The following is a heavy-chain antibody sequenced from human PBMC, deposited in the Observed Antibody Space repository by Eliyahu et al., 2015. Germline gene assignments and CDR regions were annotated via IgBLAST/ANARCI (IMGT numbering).Heavy chain of an antibody. CDR1: DSXFDXYA. D-gene: IGHD3-3*01. CDR2: IGANGDGT. CDR3: AKEYDFSSGWEGTFDY. Sequence: EVQLLESGGGLVQPGGSLXXSPXQPLDSXFDXYAMXWVRQAPGKGLEWVSSIGANGDGTFYADSVKGRFTISRDNSKNTLYLQMNSLRAEDTAVYYCAKEYDFSSGWEGTFDYWGQGTLVTVSS. J-gene: IGHJ4*02. V-gene: IGHV3-23*01.